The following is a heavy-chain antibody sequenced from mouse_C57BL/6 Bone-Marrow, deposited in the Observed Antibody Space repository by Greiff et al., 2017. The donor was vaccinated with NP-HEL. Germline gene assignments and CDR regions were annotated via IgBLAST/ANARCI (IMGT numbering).Heavy chain of an antibody. J-gene: IGHJ2*01. CDR3: ARSHLTGYYFDY. Sequence: VQLQQSGPELVKPGASVKIPCKASGYTFTDYNMDWVKQSHGKSLEWIGDINPNNGGTIYNQKFKGKATLTVDKSSSTAYMELRSLTSEDTAVYYCARSHLTGYYFDYWGQGTTLTVSS. D-gene: IGHD4-1*01. V-gene: IGHV1-18*01. CDR2: INPNNGGT. CDR1: GYTFTDYN.